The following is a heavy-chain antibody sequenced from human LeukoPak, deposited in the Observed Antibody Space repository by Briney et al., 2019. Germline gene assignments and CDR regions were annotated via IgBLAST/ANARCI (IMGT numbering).Heavy chain of an antibody. CDR3: ARGGIDYGDYNPFDY. Sequence: SVKVSCKASGGTFSSYAISWVRQAPGQGLEWMGGIIPIFGTANYAQKFQGRVTITADESTSTAYMELSSLRSENTAVYYCARGGIDYGDYNPFDYWGQGTLVTVSS. V-gene: IGHV1-69*13. D-gene: IGHD4-17*01. J-gene: IGHJ4*02. CDR2: IIPIFGTA. CDR1: GGTFSSYA.